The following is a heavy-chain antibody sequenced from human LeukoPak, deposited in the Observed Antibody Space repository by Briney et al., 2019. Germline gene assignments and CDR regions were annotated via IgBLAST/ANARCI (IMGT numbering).Heavy chain of an antibody. V-gene: IGHV1-2*02. CDR2: INPKSGGT. CDR3: ARMQGASGYYTDY. CDR1: GYTFNGYY. Sequence: ASVTVSCKASGYTFNGYYMHWVRQAPGQGLEWMGWINPKSGGTHYEQKFQGRVTITRDTSISTAYMELSRLRSDDTAVYYCARMQGASGYYTDYWGQGTLVTVSS. D-gene: IGHD3-3*01. J-gene: IGHJ4*02.